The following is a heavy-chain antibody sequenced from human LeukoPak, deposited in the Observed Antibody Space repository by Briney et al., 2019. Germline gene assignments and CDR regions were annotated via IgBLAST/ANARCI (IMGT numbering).Heavy chain of an antibody. D-gene: IGHD5-12*01. CDR3: AGLDIVATFGWY. CDR1: GGSISSYY. Sequence: SETLSLTCTVSGGSISSYYWSWIRQPPGKGLEWIGYIYYSGSTNYNPSLQSRVPISVETSKTQCSLKLSSVPAADTAVYYCAGLDIVATFGWYWGQGTLVTVSS. CDR2: IYYSGST. J-gene: IGHJ1*01. V-gene: IGHV4-59*08.